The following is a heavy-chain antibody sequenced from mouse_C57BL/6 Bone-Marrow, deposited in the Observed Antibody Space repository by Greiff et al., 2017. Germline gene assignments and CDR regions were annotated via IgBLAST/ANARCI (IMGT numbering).Heavy chain of an antibody. J-gene: IGHJ2*01. Sequence: VQLQQSVAELVKPGASVKLSCTASGFNIKDYYMHWVKQRTEQGLEWIGRIDPEDGETKYAPKFPGKATINADTSSNTAYLQLSSLTSADTAVYYCARSRGSSPYYFDNGGQGTTLTVSS. CDR3: ARSRGSSPYYFDN. CDR2: IDPEDGET. V-gene: IGHV14-2*01. D-gene: IGHD1-1*01. CDR1: GFNIKDYY.